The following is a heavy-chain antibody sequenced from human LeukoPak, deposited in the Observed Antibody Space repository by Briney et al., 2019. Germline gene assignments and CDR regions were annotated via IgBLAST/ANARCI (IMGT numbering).Heavy chain of an antibody. D-gene: IGHD3-22*01. CDR3: ARFPLTYYYDSSGYYYSTYYFDY. CDR1: GFTFSSYS. V-gene: IGHV3-48*01. Sequence: PGGSLRLSCAASGFTFSSYSMNWVRQAPGKGLEWVSYISSSSSTIYYADSVKGRFTISRDNAKNSLYLQMNSLRTEDTAVYYCARFPLTYYYDSSGYYYSTYYFDYWGQGTLVTVSS. J-gene: IGHJ4*02. CDR2: ISSSSSTI.